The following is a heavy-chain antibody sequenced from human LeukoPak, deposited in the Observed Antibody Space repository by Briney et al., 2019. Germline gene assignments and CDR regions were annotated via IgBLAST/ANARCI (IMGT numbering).Heavy chain of an antibody. CDR2: ISGSGGST. D-gene: IGHD6-6*01. V-gene: IGHV3-23*01. J-gene: IGHJ5*02. Sequence: PGGSLRLSCAASGFTSSSYAMSWVRQAPGKGLEWVSAISGSGGSTYYADSVKGRVTISRDNSKNTLYLRMNSLRAEDTAVYYCAKGTSAARPGWFDPWGQGTLVTVSS. CDR1: GFTSSSYA. CDR3: AKGTSAARPGWFDP.